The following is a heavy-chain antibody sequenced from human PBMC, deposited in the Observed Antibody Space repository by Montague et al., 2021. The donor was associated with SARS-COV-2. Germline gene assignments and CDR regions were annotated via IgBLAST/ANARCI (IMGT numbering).Heavy chain of an antibody. CDR1: GYTFTSYA. V-gene: IGHV7-4-1*02. D-gene: IGHD3-10*01. CDR2: INTNTGNP. Sequence: SVKVSCKASGYTFTSYAMNWVRQAPGQGLELMGWINTNTGNPTYAQGFTGRFVFSLDTSVSTAYLQISSLKAEDTAVYYCASADYYGSGIYLGGNYYLYGMDVWGQGTTVTASS. J-gene: IGHJ6*02. CDR3: ASADYYGSGIYLGGNYYLYGMDV.